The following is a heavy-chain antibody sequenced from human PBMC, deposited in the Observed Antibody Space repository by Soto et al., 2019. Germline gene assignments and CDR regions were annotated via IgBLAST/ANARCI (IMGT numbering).Heavy chain of an antibody. J-gene: IGHJ4*02. Sequence: QITLKESGPTLVKPTQTLTLTCTFSGFSLTTRGVGVGWIRQPPGKALEWLALIYWDDDEGYSPSLKSRITITKDPSKNQVVLTMPNMDPVDTATYYCAHRPRGFSYYFDYWGQGTLVTVSS. V-gene: IGHV2-5*02. CDR3: AHRPRGFSYYFDY. CDR2: IYWDDDE. CDR1: GFSLTTRGVG. D-gene: IGHD3-10*01.